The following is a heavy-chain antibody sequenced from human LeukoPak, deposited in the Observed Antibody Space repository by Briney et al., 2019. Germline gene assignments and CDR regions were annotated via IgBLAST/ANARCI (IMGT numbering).Heavy chain of an antibody. Sequence: SETLSLTCTVSGDSISGGTFYWGWVRQPPGQGLEWIGSIHFNGNAYYNPSLKSPVTISVDMPKNQFSLNLSSVTVADTAVYYCAGRVGATIWTGLHFWGQGILVTVSS. CDR2: IHFNGNA. CDR1: GDSISGGTFY. J-gene: IGHJ4*02. D-gene: IGHD1-26*01. V-gene: IGHV4-39*01. CDR3: AGRVGATIWTGLHF.